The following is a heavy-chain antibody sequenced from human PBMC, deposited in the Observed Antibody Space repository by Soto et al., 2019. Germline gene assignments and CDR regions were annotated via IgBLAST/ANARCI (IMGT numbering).Heavy chain of an antibody. V-gene: IGHV4-59*01. D-gene: IGHD7-27*01. CDR1: GGSISSYY. Sequence: PSETLSLTCTVSGGSISSYYWSWIRQPPGKGLEWIGYIYYSGSTNYNPSLKSRVTISVDTSKNQFSLKLSSVTAADTAVYYCARVLISKLGIVAFDIWGQGTMVTVSS. J-gene: IGHJ3*02. CDR3: ARVLISKLGIVAFDI. CDR2: IYYSGST.